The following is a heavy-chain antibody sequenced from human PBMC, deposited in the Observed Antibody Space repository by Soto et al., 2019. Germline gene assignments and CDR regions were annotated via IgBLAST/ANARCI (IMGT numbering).Heavy chain of an antibody. CDR3: ASIVRSSGWYGVI. CDR2: INAGNGNT. Sequence: ASVKVSCKASGYTFTSYAMHWVRQAPGQRLEWMGRINAGNGNTKYSQKFQGRVTITRDTSASTAYMELSSLRSEDTAVYYCASIVRSSGWYGVIWGQGTMVTVSS. V-gene: IGHV1-3*01. D-gene: IGHD6-19*01. CDR1: GYTFTSYA. J-gene: IGHJ3*02.